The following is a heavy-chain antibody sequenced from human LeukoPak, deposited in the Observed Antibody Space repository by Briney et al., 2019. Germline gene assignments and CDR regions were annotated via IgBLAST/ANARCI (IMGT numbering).Heavy chain of an antibody. Sequence: SVKVSCKASGGSFSSYAISWVRQAPGQGLEWMGGIIPIFGTANYAQKFQGRVTITTDESTSTAYMELSSLRSEDTAVYYCARTPFGVAGSGANYYYYYYYKDVWGKGTTVTVSS. D-gene: IGHD6-19*01. V-gene: IGHV1-69*05. J-gene: IGHJ6*03. CDR1: GGSFSSYA. CDR3: ARTPFGVAGSGANYYYYYYYKDV. CDR2: IIPIFGTA.